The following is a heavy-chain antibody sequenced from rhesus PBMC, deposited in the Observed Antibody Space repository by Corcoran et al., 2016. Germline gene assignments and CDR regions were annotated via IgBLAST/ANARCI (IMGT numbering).Heavy chain of an antibody. CDR1: GFTFSSYW. D-gene: IGHD6-31*01. CDR2: INSGGGST. V-gene: IGHV3S25*01. Sequence: EVQLVESGGGLAKPGGSLRLSCAASGFTFSSYWMNWVRQAPGKGLEWVSPINSGGGSTYNAGSVTGRFTISRDNSKRTLSMQMNSLRAEDTAVYYCARDVGIAAAGGFDYWGQGVLVTVSS. J-gene: IGHJ4*01. CDR3: ARDVGIAAAGGFDY.